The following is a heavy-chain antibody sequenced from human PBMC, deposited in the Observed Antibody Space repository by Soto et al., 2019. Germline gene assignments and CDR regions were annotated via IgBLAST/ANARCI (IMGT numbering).Heavy chain of an antibody. Sequence: ASVKVSCKASGYTFTGYYIHWVRQAPGQGLEWMGWINPNSGGRKFAQKFQGWVTMTRDTSISTAYLDLSRLRSDDTAVYFCAINSRADEYAESDYWGQGIRVNVS. CDR2: INPNSGGR. CDR3: AINSRADEYAESDY. J-gene: IGHJ4*02. D-gene: IGHD2-8*01. V-gene: IGHV1-2*04. CDR1: GYTFTGYY.